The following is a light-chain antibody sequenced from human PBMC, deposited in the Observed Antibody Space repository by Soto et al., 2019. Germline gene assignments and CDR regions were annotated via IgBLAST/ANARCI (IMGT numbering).Light chain of an antibody. CDR1: QGISSY. J-gene: IGKJ2*01. V-gene: IGKV1-9*01. CDR3: QQLNSYPPYT. CDR2: GAS. Sequence: DIQLTQSPSFLSASVGDRVTITCRASQGISSYLAWYQQKPGKAPKLLIYGASTSQSGVPSRFSGSGSGTEFTLTISSLQPEDFATYYCQQLNSYPPYTFGQGTKLEIK.